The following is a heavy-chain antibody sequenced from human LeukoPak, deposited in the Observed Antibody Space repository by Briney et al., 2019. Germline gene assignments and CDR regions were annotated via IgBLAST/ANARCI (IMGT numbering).Heavy chain of an antibody. V-gene: IGHV4-31*03. CDR1: GGSISSGGYY. CDR2: IYYSGST. CDR3: ASRRITGTWGDFDY. J-gene: IGHJ4*02. Sequence: PSQTLSLTCTVSGGSISSGGYYWSWIPQHPGKGLEWIGYIYYSGSTYYNPSLKSRVTISVDTSKNQFSLKLSSVTAADAAVYYCASRRITGTWGDFDYWGQGTLVTVSS. D-gene: IGHD1-20*01.